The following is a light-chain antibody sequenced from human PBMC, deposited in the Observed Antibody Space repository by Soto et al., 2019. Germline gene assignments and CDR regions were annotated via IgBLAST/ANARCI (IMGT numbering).Light chain of an antibody. CDR2: KAS. V-gene: IGKV1-5*03. CDR3: QHYNSYSEA. CDR1: QTISSW. J-gene: IGKJ1*01. Sequence: DIQMTQSPSTLSGSVGDRVTITCRASQTISSWLAWYQQKPGKAPKLLIYKASTLKSGVPSMFSGSVSGTEFTLTICSLQPDDFATYYCQHYNSYSEAFGQGTKVDIK.